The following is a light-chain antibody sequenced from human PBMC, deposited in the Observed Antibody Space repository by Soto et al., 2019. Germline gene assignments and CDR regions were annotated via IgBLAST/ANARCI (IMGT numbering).Light chain of an antibody. CDR3: LLSYSGARSYV. V-gene: IGLV7-46*01. J-gene: IGLJ1*01. CDR1: TGAVTSGHY. Sequence: QAVVTQEPSLTVSPGGTVTLTCGSSTGAVTSGHYPYWFQQKPGQAPRTLIYDTSNKHSWTPARFSGSLLGGKAALTLSGAQPEDEAEYCCLLSYSGARSYVFGTGTKLTVL. CDR2: DTS.